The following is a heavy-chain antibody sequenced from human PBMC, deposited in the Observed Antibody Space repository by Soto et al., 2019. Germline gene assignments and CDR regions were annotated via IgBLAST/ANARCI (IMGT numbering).Heavy chain of an antibody. CDR3: GSPYSRSWYCLDF. CDR1: GFTFSSQW. D-gene: IGHD6-13*01. J-gene: IGHJ4*02. V-gene: IGHV3-74*01. Sequence: EVQLVESGGGLVQPGGSLRLSCAASGFTFSSQWMHWVRQAPGKGLVWVSRINGDGSTTSYADSVKGRFTISRDNAKNTVYVQMNSLRAEDTAVYYCGSPYSRSWYCLDFWGQGTLVTVSS. CDR2: INGDGSTT.